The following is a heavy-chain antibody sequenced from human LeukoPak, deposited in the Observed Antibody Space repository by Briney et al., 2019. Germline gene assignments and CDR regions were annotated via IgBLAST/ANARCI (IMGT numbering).Heavy chain of an antibody. CDR2: ISGSGGST. CDR1: GFTFSSYA. Sequence: PGGSLRLSCAASGFTFSSYAMSWVRQAPGKGLEWVSAISGSGGSTYYADSVKGRFTISRDNSKNTLYLQMNSLRAEDTAVYYCAKDGSDGDYFRPEWYLDLWGRGTLVTVSS. D-gene: IGHD4-17*01. CDR3: AKDGSDGDYFRPEWYLDL. V-gene: IGHV3-23*01. J-gene: IGHJ2*01.